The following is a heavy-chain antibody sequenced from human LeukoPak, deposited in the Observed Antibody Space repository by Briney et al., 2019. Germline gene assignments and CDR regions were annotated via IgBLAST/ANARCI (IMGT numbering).Heavy chain of an antibody. J-gene: IGHJ5*02. V-gene: IGHV4-30-2*01. CDR1: GGSISSDGYS. CDR2: IYHSGST. Sequence: SETLSLTCAVSGGSISSDGYSWSWIRRPPGKGLEWIGYIYHSGSTYYNPSLKSRVTISVDRSKNQFSLKLSSVTAADTAVYYCARASQWELLRFSWFDPWGQGTLVTVSS. CDR3: ARASQWELLRFSWFDP. D-gene: IGHD1-26*01.